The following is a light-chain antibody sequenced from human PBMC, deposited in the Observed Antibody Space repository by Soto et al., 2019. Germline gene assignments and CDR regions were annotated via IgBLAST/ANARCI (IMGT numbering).Light chain of an antibody. CDR1: QTVYSDY. J-gene: IGKJ1*01. CDR3: QQYGSSPDT. CDR2: GAF. Sequence: EIVLTQSPGTLSLSPGERASLSCRASQTVYSDYLAWYQQKPGQAPRLLIYGAFSRAPGSPDRFSGSGSGADFTLTISRLEPEDFAVYYCQQYGSSPDTFGQGTKVESK. V-gene: IGKV3-20*01.